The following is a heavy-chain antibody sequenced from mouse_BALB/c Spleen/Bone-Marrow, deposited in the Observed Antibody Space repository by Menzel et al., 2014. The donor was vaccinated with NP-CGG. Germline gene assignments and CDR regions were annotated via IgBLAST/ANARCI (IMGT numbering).Heavy chain of an antibody. CDR3: ARHAEVRRDAMDY. V-gene: IGHV5-12*02. CDR2: ISNGGGST. CDR1: GFTFSDYY. Sequence: EVMLVEPGGGLVQPGGSLKLSCATSGFTFSDYYMYWVRQTPEKRLEWVAYISNGGGSTYYPDTVKGRFTISRDNAKNTLYLQMSRLKSEDTAMYYCARHAEVRRDAMDYWGQGTSVTVSS. D-gene: IGHD2-14*01. J-gene: IGHJ4*01.